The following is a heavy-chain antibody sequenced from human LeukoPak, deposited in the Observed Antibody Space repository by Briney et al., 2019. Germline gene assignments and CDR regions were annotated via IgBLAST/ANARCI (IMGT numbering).Heavy chain of an antibody. D-gene: IGHD1-1*01. V-gene: IGHV4-59*08. CDR3: ASGFTTPGDY. J-gene: IGHJ4*02. CDR1: GGSISSYY. CDR2: IYYSGST. Sequence: PSETLSLTCTVSGGSISSYYWSWIRQPPGKGLEWIGYIYYSGSTNYSPSLKSRVTISVDTSKNQFSLKLSSVTAADTAVYYCASGFTTPGDYWGQGTLVTVSS.